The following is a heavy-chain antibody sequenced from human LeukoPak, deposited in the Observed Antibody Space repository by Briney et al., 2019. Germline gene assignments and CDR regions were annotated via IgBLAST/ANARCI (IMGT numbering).Heavy chain of an antibody. CDR1: GFTFSSYS. D-gene: IGHD1-20*01. Sequence: PGGSLRLSCAASGFTFSSYSMNWVRQAPGKGLEWVSSISSSSSYIYYADSVKGRFAISRDNAKNSLYLQMNSLRAEDTAVYYCARGLTGIGSGYMDVWGKGTTVTVSS. CDR2: ISSSSSYI. CDR3: ARGLTGIGSGYMDV. V-gene: IGHV3-21*01. J-gene: IGHJ6*03.